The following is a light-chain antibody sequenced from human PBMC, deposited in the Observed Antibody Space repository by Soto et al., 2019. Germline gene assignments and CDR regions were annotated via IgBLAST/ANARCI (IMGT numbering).Light chain of an antibody. CDR1: QRVTNSH. Sequence: EIVLTQSPGSLSLSPGERATLSCRASQRVTNSHLAWYQQKPGQAPRLLIYGSSRRAPGIPDRFSASGFARDFTLTITRLEPEDLAVYYCHYDGSTPRTFGPGTRVDV. CDR2: GSS. V-gene: IGKV3-20*01. CDR3: HYDGSTPRT. J-gene: IGKJ3*01.